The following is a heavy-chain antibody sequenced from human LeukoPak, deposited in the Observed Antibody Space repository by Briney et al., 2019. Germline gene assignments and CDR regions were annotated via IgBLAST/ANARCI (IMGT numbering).Heavy chain of an antibody. CDR3: ARDSTLNYYYDSSGLNYYYYMDV. CDR2: IIPIVDIA. D-gene: IGHD3-22*01. CDR1: GGTFSRNA. V-gene: IGHV1-69*01. Sequence: GASVKVSCKASGGTFSRNAISWVRQAPGQGLEWMGGIIPIVDIAKYAQKFQGRVTITADESTSTAYMELSSLRSEDTAVYYCARDSTLNYYYDSSGLNYYYYMDVWGKGTTVTVSS. J-gene: IGHJ6*03.